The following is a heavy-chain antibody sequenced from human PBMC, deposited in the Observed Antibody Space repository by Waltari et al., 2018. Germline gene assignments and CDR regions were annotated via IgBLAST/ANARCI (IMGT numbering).Heavy chain of an antibody. J-gene: IGHJ3*02. CDR1: GYSISRAYH. V-gene: IGHV4-38-2*01. Sequence: QVQLQASGPGLVRPSESLSLSCAVSGYSISRAYHWGGIRRPPGKGLEWIGNIYHSGSTYYNPSLKSRVTISVDTSKNQFSLKLSSVTAADTAVYYCAKYSGHYLVRDAFHIWGQGTMVSVSS. CDR3: AKYSGHYLVRDAFHI. D-gene: IGHD4-17*01. CDR2: IYHSGST.